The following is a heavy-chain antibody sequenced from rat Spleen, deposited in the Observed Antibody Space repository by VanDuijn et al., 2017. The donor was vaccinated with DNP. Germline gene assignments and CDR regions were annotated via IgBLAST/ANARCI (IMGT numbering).Heavy chain of an antibody. CDR2: ISYDGGST. V-gene: IGHV5-22*01. D-gene: IGHD1-2*01. J-gene: IGHJ3*01. Sequence: EVQLVESGGGLVQPGRSLKLSCAASGFTFSDYYMAWVRQAPTKGLEWVAYISYDGGSTNYGDSVKGRFTISRDNGKSTLFLQMNSLRSEDMATYYCARPYYYRYSVWFAYWGQGTLVTVSS. CDR1: GFTFSDYY. CDR3: ARPYYYRYSVWFAY.